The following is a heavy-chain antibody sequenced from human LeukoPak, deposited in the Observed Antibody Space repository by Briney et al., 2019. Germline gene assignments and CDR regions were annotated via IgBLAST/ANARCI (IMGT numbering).Heavy chain of an antibody. J-gene: IGHJ4*02. V-gene: IGHV3-23*01. CDR1: GYTFSSYA. D-gene: IGHD2-2*01. CDR2: ISGSGGST. CDR3: AKDELPVSLVVPAAMVDY. Sequence: GGSLRLSCAASGYTFSSYAMSWVRQAPGKGLEWVAAISGSGGSTYYADSVKGRFTISRDNSKNTLYLQMNSLRVEDTAVYYCAKDELPVSLVVPAAMVDYWGQGTLVTVSS.